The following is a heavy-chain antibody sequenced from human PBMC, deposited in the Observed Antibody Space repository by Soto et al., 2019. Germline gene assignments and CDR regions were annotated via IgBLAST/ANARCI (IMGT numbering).Heavy chain of an antibody. D-gene: IGHD2-2*01. CDR3: ARDAVVPAAPGRDPFDY. J-gene: IGHJ4*02. V-gene: IGHV1-18*01. CDR1: GYTFTSYG. Sequence: QVQLVQSGAEVKKPGASVKVSCKASGYTFTSYGISWVRQAPGQGLEWMGWISAYNGNTNYAQKLQGRVTMTTDTATSTAYMELRSLRSDDTAVYYCARDAVVPAAPGRDPFDYWGQGTLVTVSS. CDR2: ISAYNGNT.